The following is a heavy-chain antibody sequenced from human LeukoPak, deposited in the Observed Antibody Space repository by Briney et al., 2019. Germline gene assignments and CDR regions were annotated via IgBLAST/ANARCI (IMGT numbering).Heavy chain of an antibody. D-gene: IGHD6-19*01. CDR1: GYTFTSYG. Sequence: ASVKVSCKASGYTFTSYGISWVRQAPGQGLEWMGWISAYNGNTNYAQKFQGRVTMTRDTSISTAYMELSRLRSDDTAVYYCGKEKGNAGAFGFWGRWTL. J-gene: IGHJ2*01. V-gene: IGHV1-18*01. CDR2: ISAYNGNT. CDR3: GKEKGNAGAFGF.